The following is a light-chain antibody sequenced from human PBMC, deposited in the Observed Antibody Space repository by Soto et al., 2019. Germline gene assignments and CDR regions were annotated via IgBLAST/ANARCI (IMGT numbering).Light chain of an antibody. V-gene: IGKV3-15*01. J-gene: IGKJ1*01. Sequence: ELVMPQSPAPLSVSPGKRANVSCKPSQSVSSNLAWYQQKPGQAPRLLIYGASTRATGIPARFSGSGSGTEFTLTISSLQSEDFEVYDCQQYNNWPPGGMCGQGNRGDIK. CDR1: QSVSSN. CDR2: GAS. CDR3: QQYNNWPPGGM.